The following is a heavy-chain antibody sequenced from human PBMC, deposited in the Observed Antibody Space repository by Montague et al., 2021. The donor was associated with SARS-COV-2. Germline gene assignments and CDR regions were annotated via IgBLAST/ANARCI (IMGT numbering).Heavy chain of an antibody. CDR1: GGSIRSGSYY. Sequence: TLSLTCTVSGGSIRSGSYYWSWIRQPAGKGLEWIGRIYSSGSTXYSPSLKSRVTMSVDTSKNQFSLKVSSVTAADTAVYYCARDYGDYAYYYGLDVWGQGTTVTVSS. CDR3: ARDYGDYAYYYGLDV. D-gene: IGHD4-17*01. CDR2: IYSSGST. J-gene: IGHJ6*02. V-gene: IGHV4-61*02.